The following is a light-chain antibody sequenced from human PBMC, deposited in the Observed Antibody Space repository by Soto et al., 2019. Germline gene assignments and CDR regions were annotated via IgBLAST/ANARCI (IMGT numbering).Light chain of an antibody. CDR1: SSDVGGYNY. V-gene: IGLV2-8*01. CDR3: SSYAGRSNV. CDR2: EVN. J-gene: IGLJ1*01. Sequence: QSALTQPPSASGSPGQSVAISCTGTSSDVGGYNYVSWYQQHPGKAPKLMIYEVNKRPSGAPDRFSGSKSGNTASLTVAGLQAEDEADYYCSSYAGRSNVFGTGTKVTAL.